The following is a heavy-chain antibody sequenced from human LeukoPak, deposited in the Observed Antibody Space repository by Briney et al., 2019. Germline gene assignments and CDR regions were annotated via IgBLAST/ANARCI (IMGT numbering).Heavy chain of an antibody. CDR2: IYSGGST. CDR1: GFTVRSDY. CDR3: VRVRGYYDSKSGMDV. Sequence: GGSLRLSCAVSGFTVRSDYMNWVRQAPGKGLEWVSIIYSGGSTYYADSVKGRFTISRDNSKNTLYLQMNSLRTEDTAVYYCVRVRGYYDSKSGMDVWGQGTTVTVSS. D-gene: IGHD3-22*01. J-gene: IGHJ6*02. V-gene: IGHV3-53*01.